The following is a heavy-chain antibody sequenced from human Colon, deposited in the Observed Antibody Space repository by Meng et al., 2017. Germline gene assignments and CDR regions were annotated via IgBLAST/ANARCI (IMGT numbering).Heavy chain of an antibody. J-gene: IGHJ5*02. D-gene: IGHD3-22*01. CDR1: GYTFTSYG. CDR2: ISAYNGNT. CDR3: ARLSMAYYYDSSGYKGWFDP. Sequence: QVQLVQSGAEVKSPGAAVTVSCKASGYTFTSYGISWVRQAPGQGLEWMGWISAYNGNTNYAQKLQGRVTMTTDTSTSTAYMELRSLRSDDTAVYYCARLSMAYYYDSSGYKGWFDPWGQGTLVTVSS. V-gene: IGHV1-18*01.